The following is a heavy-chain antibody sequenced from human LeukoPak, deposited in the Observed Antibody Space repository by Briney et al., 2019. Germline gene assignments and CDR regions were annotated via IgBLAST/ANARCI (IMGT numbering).Heavy chain of an antibody. CDR3: ARDRNLITVTERQADRRARVEDV. CDR2: IYTSGST. J-gene: IGHJ6*02. CDR1: GGSISGYY. V-gene: IGHV4-4*07. Sequence: SETLSLTCTVSGGSISGYYWSWIRQPAGKGLEWIGRIYTSGSTNYNPSLKSRVTMSVDTSKNQFSLKLSSVTAADTAVYYCARDRNLITVTERQADRRARVEDVWGQGTTVTVSS. D-gene: IGHD4-17*01.